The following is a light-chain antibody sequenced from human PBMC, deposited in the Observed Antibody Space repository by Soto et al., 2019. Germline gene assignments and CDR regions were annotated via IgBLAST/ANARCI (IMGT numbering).Light chain of an antibody. Sequence: EIVLTQSPGTLSLSPGERATLSCRASQSVSSSYLAWYQQKPGQAPRLLIYGASSRATGIPDRFSGSGSGTDFTLTISRLEPEDFAVYYCQQYGSSLQGTFDQGTKVEIK. CDR3: QQYGSSLQGT. CDR1: QSVSSSY. J-gene: IGKJ1*01. CDR2: GAS. V-gene: IGKV3-20*01.